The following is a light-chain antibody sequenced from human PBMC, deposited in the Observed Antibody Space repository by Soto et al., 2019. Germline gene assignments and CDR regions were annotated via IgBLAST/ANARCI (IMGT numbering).Light chain of an antibody. CDR3: QQRYNTPIT. CDR1: QNIGTS. CDR2: AAS. Sequence: DLPITQSPPTLSASVGDIVTITCRASQNIGTSLAWYQQTQGKAPTLLIYAASNLQSGVPSRFTGSGSGTHLTITISGLEPADFETDLCQQRYNTPITFGQGTRLEIK. V-gene: IGKV1-39*01. J-gene: IGKJ5*01.